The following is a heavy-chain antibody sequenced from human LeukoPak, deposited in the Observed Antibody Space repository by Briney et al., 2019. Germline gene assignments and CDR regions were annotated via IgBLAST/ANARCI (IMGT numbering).Heavy chain of an antibody. J-gene: IGHJ4*02. CDR2: ISWNSGSI. Sequence: GGSLRLSCAASGFTFDDYAMHWVRQAPGKGLEWVSGISWNSGSIGYADSVKGRFTISRDNSKNTLYLQMNSLRAEDTAVYYCAKERKLLPFDCWGQGTLVTVSS. CDR3: AKERKLLPFDC. D-gene: IGHD4-23*01. V-gene: IGHV3-9*01. CDR1: GFTFDDYA.